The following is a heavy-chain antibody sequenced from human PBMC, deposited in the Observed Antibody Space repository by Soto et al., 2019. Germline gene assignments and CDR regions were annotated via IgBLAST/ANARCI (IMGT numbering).Heavy chain of an antibody. CDR3: ARVLYYYDSSGSTYYFDY. D-gene: IGHD3-22*01. V-gene: IGHV4-30-2*01. J-gene: IGHJ4*02. CDR1: GGSISSGGYS. CDR2: IYHSGST. Sequence: SETLSLTCAVSGGSISSGGYSWSWIRQPPGKGLGWIGYIYHSGSTYYNPSLKSRVTISVDRSKNQFSLKLSSVTAADTAVYYCARVLYYYDSSGSTYYFDYWGQGTLVTVSS.